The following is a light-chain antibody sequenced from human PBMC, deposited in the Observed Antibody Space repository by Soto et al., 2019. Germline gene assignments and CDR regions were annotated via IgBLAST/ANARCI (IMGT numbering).Light chain of an antibody. CDR2: DNN. J-gene: IGLJ2*01. V-gene: IGLV1-51*01. CDR3: GTWDSSPSAGVV. CDR1: SSNIGNNY. Sequence: QSVLTQPPSVSAAPGQKVTISCSGSSSNIGNNYVSWYQQLPGTAPKLLIYDNNKRPSGIPDRFSGSKSGTSATLGITGLQTGDEADYYCGTWDSSPSAGVVFGGGTKVTVL.